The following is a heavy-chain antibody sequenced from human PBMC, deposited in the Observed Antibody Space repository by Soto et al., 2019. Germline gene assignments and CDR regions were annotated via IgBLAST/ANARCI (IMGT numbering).Heavy chain of an antibody. D-gene: IGHD3-9*01. V-gene: IGHV3-30-3*01. CDR1: GFTFSSYA. J-gene: IGHJ5*02. Sequence: SLRLSCAASGFTFSSYAMHWVRQAPGKGLECVAVISYDGSNKYYADSVKGRFNISRDNSKNTLYLQMNSLRADDTAVYYCARGGERALRYFDWTPSRDWFDPWGQGTLVTVSS. CDR3: ARGGERALRYFDWTPSRDWFDP. CDR2: ISYDGSNK.